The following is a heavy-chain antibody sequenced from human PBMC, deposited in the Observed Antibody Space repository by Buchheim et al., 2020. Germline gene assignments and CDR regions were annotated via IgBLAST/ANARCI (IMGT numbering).Heavy chain of an antibody. D-gene: IGHD1-26*01. J-gene: IGHJ4*02. CDR1: GFTFSSYA. CDR2: ISGSGGST. Sequence: EVQLLESGGGLVQPGGSLRLSCAASGFTFSSYAMSWVRQAPGKGLEWVSAISGSGGSTYYADSVKGRFNISRDNSKNTLYLQMNSLRAEDTAVYYCAKAPPQSGSYYPNTYFDYWGQGTL. CDR3: AKAPPQSGSYYPNTYFDY. V-gene: IGHV3-23*01.